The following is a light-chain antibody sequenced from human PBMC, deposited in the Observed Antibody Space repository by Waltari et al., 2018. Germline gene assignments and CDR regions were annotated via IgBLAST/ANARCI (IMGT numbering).Light chain of an antibody. CDR2: DAS. V-gene: IGKV3-11*01. Sequence: EIVLTQSPATLSLSPGERATLCCRASQSVSSYLAWYQQKPGQAPRLLIYDASNRATGIPARFSGSGSGTDFTLTISSLEPEDFAVYYCQQRSNWPLQITFGQGTRLEIK. CDR1: QSVSSY. CDR3: QQRSNWPLQIT. J-gene: IGKJ5*01.